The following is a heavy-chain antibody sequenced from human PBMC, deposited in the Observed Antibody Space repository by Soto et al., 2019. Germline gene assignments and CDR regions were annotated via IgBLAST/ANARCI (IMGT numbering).Heavy chain of an antibody. CDR1: GYTFTSYA. Sequence: ASVKVSCKASGYTFTSYAMHWVRQAPGQRLEWMGWINAGNGNTKYSQKFQGRVTITRDTSASTAYMELSSLRSEDTAVYYCARQSRFLEWLLYYWGQGTLVTVSS. J-gene: IGHJ4*02. D-gene: IGHD3-3*01. V-gene: IGHV1-3*01. CDR3: ARQSRFLEWLLYY. CDR2: INAGNGNT.